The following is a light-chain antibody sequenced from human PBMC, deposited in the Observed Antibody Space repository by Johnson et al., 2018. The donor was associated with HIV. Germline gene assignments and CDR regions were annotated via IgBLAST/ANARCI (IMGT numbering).Light chain of an antibody. CDR1: SSNIGNNY. Sequence: QSVLTQPPSVSAAPGQKVTISCSGSSSNIGNNYVSWYQQLPGTAPKLLIGENNKRPSGIPDRFSGSKSGTSATLGITGLQTGDEADYYCGTWDSSLSAYVFGTGTKVTVL. J-gene: IGLJ1*01. V-gene: IGLV1-51*02. CDR3: GTWDSSLSAYV. CDR2: ENN.